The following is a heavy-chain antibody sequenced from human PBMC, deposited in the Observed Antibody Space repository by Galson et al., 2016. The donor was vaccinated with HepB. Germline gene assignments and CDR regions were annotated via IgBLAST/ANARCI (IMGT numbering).Heavy chain of an antibody. V-gene: IGHV3-30-3*01. Sequence: SLRLSCAASGFTFSNYAMHWVRQAPGKGLDWVALVSYDGVNEYYADSVKGRFTVSRDNSKNTLFLLMNSLRAEDSAVYYCTRVGHISAQLFDYWGQGTLVTVSS. CDR3: TRVGHISAQLFDY. CDR2: VSYDGVNE. CDR1: GFTFSNYA. D-gene: IGHD3/OR15-3a*01. J-gene: IGHJ4*02.